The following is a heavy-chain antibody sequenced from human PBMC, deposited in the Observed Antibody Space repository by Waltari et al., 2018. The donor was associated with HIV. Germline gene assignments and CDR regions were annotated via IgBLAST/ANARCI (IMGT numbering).Heavy chain of an antibody. J-gene: IGHJ4*02. V-gene: IGHV1-69*01. D-gene: IGHD2-15*01. Sequence: QVQLVQSGPEVKKPGSSVKVSCKASGHTFGSYALTWVRQAPGQGLEWMGGIITSSQTPKHGQKFWGRISITADESTNTAYLELGGLRSDDTAVFYCARSQGYCRGGSCYSFDSWGQGTLVIVSS. CDR1: GHTFGSYA. CDR3: ARSQGYCRGGSCYSFDS. CDR2: IITSSQTP.